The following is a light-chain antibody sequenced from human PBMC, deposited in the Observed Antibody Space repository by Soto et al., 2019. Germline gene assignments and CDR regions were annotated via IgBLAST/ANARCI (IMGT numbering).Light chain of an antibody. CDR1: SSNIGINT. CDR3: ATWDDSLDVHV. J-gene: IGLJ1*01. V-gene: IGLV1-44*01. Sequence: QSVLTQPPSASGTPGQTITISCSGGSSNIGINTVNWYEHLPGTAPRLLIYGNNQRPSGVPDRFSGSKSGTSASLAISGLQSEDEGHYYCATWDDSLDVHVFGTGTKVTAL. CDR2: GNN.